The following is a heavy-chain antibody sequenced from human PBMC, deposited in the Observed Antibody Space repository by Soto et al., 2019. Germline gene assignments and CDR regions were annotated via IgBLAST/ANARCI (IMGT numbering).Heavy chain of an antibody. V-gene: IGHV5-51*01. J-gene: IGHJ3*02. CDR3: ARRGYCSGGSCHSAAFDI. CDR1: GYSFTIYC. CDR2: IYPGDSDA. D-gene: IGHD2-15*01. Sequence: PGESLKISCRGSGYSFTIYCIGWVLQMPWKGLEWMGIIYPGDSDARYSPSFQGQVTISADKSITTAYLQWSSLKASDTAMYYCARRGYCSGGSCHSAAFDIWGQGTMVTVSS.